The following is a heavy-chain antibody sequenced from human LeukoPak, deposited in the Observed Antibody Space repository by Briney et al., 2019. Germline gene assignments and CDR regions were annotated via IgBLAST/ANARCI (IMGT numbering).Heavy chain of an antibody. J-gene: IGHJ4*02. D-gene: IGHD3/OR15-3a*01. Sequence: GGSLRLSCAASGFTFDDYAMQWLRQAPGKGLEWVSGIGWIRGSIGYADSVKGRFTISRDNAKNSLYLQMNSLRAEDTALYYCAKDRGRTGTDRCFDYWGQGTLVTVSS. V-gene: IGHV3-9*01. CDR3: AKDRGRTGTDRCFDY. CDR1: GFTFDDYA. CDR2: IGWIRGSI.